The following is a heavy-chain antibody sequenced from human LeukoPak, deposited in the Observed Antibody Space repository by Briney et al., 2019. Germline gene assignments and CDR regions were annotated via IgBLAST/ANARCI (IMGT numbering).Heavy chain of an antibody. CDR2: IYYSGST. D-gene: IGHD3-16*02. Sequence: PSETLSLTCTVSGGSISSSSYYWGWIRQPPGKGLEWIGSIYYSGSTYYNPSLKSRVTISVDTSKNQFSLKLSSVTAADTAVYYCARLIVGQWSSIDYWGQGTLVTVSS. V-gene: IGHV4-39*01. J-gene: IGHJ4*02. CDR3: ARLIVGQWSSIDY. CDR1: GGSISSSSYY.